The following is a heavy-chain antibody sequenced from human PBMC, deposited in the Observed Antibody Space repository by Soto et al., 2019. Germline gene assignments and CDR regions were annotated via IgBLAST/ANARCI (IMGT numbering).Heavy chain of an antibody. D-gene: IGHD1-26*01. J-gene: IGHJ4*02. CDR1: GFTFSIYT. CDR3: AKDFPPDSRWDSDY. V-gene: IGHV3-23*05. CDR2: IYVNVRST. Sequence: EVQLLESGGGLVQPAGSLRLSCAASGFTFSIYTMSWFRQAPGKGLEWVSSIYVNVRSTFYSASAMGRFTISSDNTGHTVYLEMSSLRAEDTAIYYCAKDFPPDSRWDSDYLGKGSLVTVSS.